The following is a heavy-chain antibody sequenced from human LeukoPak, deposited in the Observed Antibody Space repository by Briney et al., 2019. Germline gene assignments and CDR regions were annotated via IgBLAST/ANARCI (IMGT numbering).Heavy chain of an antibody. CDR2: IYHTGAT. D-gene: IGHD6-19*01. J-gene: IGHJ4*02. CDR3: AKYGKSGWSIDN. Sequence: PSETLSLTCTVSGGSIGGDYWTWIRQPPRKGLQYIGCIYHTGATNYNPSLKSRVTMSVDTSKNQFSLKLNSVTAADTAVYFCAKYGKSGWSIDNWGQGTLVTVSS. V-gene: IGHV4-59*08. CDR1: GGSIGGDY.